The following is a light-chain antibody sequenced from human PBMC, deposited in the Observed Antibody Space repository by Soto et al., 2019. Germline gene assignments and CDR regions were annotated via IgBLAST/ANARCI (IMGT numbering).Light chain of an antibody. CDR1: QGIRND. CDR2: AAS. J-gene: IGKJ4*01. Sequence: DIQMTQSPSTLSASLGDRVTITCRASQGIRNDLDWYQQKPGKAPKRLIYAASSLQSGVPSTFSGSGSGTEFTLTISSLQPEDFATYYCLQHNSFPLTFGGGTKVDIK. V-gene: IGKV1-17*01. CDR3: LQHNSFPLT.